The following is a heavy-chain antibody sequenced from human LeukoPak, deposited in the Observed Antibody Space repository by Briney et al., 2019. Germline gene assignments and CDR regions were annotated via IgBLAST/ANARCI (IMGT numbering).Heavy chain of an antibody. Sequence: GASVKVSCKASGDTFSNYYIHWVRQAPGLGLEWMGVSNPSGDSTTYALRFQDRVTMTRDTSTSTVYMELSSLKFEDTAVYYCATRRPCSGPLCYGLNYWGQGTPVTVSS. CDR1: GDTFSNYY. V-gene: IGHV1-46*01. J-gene: IGHJ4*02. D-gene: IGHD2-15*01. CDR2: SNPSGDST. CDR3: ATRRPCSGPLCYGLNY.